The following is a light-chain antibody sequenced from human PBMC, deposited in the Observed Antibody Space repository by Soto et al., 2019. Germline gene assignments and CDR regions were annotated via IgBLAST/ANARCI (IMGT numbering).Light chain of an antibody. J-gene: IGKJ5*01. CDR3: QQRHMWPIT. Sequence: DIQMTQSPSSLSASVGDRVTITCRASQSITTWLAWYQQRPGKAPKLLIYDVSSLQSGVPSRFSGSGSGTGFTLTISSLEPEDSAVYYCQQRHMWPITFGQGTRLENK. CDR1: QSITTW. CDR2: DVS. V-gene: IGKV1-5*01.